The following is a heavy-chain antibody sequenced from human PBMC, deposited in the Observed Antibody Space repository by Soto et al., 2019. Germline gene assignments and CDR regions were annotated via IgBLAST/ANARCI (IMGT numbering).Heavy chain of an antibody. CDR1: GFTVTSNY. J-gene: IGHJ4*02. Sequence: SLRLSCAASGFTVTSNYMSWVRQAPGKGLEWVSVIYSGGNIFYADSVKGRFTISRDNSKNTLYLQMNSLRVEDTAVYYCARGLVASILPFPVWGQGTLVTVSS. V-gene: IGHV3-66*01. CDR3: ARGLVASILPFPV. D-gene: IGHD5-12*01. CDR2: IYSGGNI.